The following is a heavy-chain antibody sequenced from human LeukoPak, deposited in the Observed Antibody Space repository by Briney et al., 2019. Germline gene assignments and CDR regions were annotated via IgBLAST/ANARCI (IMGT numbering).Heavy chain of an antibody. D-gene: IGHD1-26*01. CDR2: IYYNGST. J-gene: IGHJ5*02. V-gene: IGHV4-59*01. Sequence: SETLSLTCTVSGGSISSDYWSWIRQPPGKGLEWIGDIYYNGSTKYNPSLKSRVSISVDRSKNQFSLKLSSVTGADTAVYYCARISGNYGLNWFDPWGQGTLVTVSS. CDR1: GGSISSDY. CDR3: ARISGNYGLNWFDP.